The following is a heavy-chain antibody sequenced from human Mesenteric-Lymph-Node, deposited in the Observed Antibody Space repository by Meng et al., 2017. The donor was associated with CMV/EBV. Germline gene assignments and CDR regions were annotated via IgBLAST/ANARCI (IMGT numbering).Heavy chain of an antibody. CDR3: AFLDYTYYSSYAMDV. V-gene: IGHV3-48*03. D-gene: IGHD4-11*01. CDR2: ISSSSTI. CDR1: GFTFRSYE. Sequence: GESLKISCVVSGFTFRSYEMNWVRQAPGKGLEWVSYISSSSTIYYADSVKGRFTISRENAKNSLYLQMNSLRAEDTAVYYCAFLDYTYYSSYAMDVWGQGTTVTVSS. J-gene: IGHJ6*02.